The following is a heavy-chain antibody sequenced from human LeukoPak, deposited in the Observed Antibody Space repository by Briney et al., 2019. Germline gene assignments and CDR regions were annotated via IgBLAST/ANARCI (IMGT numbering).Heavy chain of an antibody. CDR1: GYTFTGYY. J-gene: IGHJ4*02. CDR2: INPNSGGT. V-gene: IGHV1-2*02. CDR3: ARGKGSSSPFDY. D-gene: IGHD6-13*01. Sequence: ASVKVSCKASGYTFTGYYMHWVRQAPGQGLEWMGWINPNSGGTNYAQKFQGRVTMTWDTSISTAYMELSRLRSDDTAVYYCARGKGSSSPFDYWGQGTLVTVSS.